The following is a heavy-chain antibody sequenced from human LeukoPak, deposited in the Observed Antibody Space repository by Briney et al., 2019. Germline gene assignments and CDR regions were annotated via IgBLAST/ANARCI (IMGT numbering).Heavy chain of an antibody. CDR3: AGVEGYSYGPDYGMDV. CDR2: ISAYSGNT. Sequence: GASVKVSCKASGYTFTSYGISWVRQAPGQGLEWMGWISAYSGNTNYAQKLQGRVTMTTDTSTSTAYMERRSLRSDDTAVYYCAGVEGYSYGPDYGMDVWGQGTTVTVSS. CDR1: GYTFTSYG. V-gene: IGHV1-18*01. D-gene: IGHD5-18*01. J-gene: IGHJ6*02.